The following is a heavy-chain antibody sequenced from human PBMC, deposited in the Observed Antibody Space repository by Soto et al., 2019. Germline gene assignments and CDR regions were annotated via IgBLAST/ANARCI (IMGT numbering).Heavy chain of an antibody. J-gene: IGHJ5*02. CDR1: GGTFSSYA. V-gene: IGHV1-69*06. CDR2: IIPIFGTA. Sequence: SVKVSCKASGGTFSSYAISWVRQAPGQGLEWMGGIIPIFGTANYAQKFQGRVTITADKSTSTAYMELSSLRSEDTAVYYCVRAHGSSSDAVAPRGQGTPVTVSA. D-gene: IGHD6-6*01. CDR3: VRAHGSSSDAVAP.